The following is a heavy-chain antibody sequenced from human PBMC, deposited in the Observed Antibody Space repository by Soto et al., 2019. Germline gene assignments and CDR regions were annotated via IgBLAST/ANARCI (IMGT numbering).Heavy chain of an antibody. Sequence: PGGSLRLSCAASGFTFSSYAMSWVRQAPGKGLEWVSAISGSGGSTYYADSVKGRFTISRDNSKNTLYLQMNSLRAGDTAVYYCAKAYDYIWGSTNPFDYWGQGTLVTVSS. V-gene: IGHV3-23*01. J-gene: IGHJ4*02. D-gene: IGHD3-16*01. CDR2: ISGSGGST. CDR3: AKAYDYIWGSTNPFDY. CDR1: GFTFSSYA.